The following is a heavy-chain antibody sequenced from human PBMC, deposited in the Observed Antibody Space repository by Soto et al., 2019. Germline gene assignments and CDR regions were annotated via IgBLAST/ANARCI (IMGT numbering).Heavy chain of an antibody. Sequence: GGSLRLSCAASGFTFDDYAMHWVRQAPGKGLEWVSGISWNSGSIGYADSVKGRFTISRDNAKNSLYLQMNSLRAEDTALYYCAKGQATISSGGLDYWGQGTLVTVS. CDR2: ISWNSGSI. CDR3: AKGQATISSGGLDY. D-gene: IGHD5-12*01. J-gene: IGHJ4*02. CDR1: GFTFDDYA. V-gene: IGHV3-9*01.